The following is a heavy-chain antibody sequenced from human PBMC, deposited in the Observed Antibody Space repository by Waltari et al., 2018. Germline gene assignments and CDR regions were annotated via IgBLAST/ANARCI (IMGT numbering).Heavy chain of an antibody. Sequence: QVQLQESGPGLVKPSETLSLTCTVSGGSISSYYWSWIRQPPGKGLEWIGYIYYSGSTNYNPSLKSRVTISVDTSKNQFSLKLSSETAADTAVYYCARWSPTDDFDYWGQGTLVTVSS. D-gene: IGHD1-26*01. J-gene: IGHJ4*02. CDR1: GGSISSYY. V-gene: IGHV4-59*01. CDR2: IYYSGST. CDR3: ARWSPTDDFDY.